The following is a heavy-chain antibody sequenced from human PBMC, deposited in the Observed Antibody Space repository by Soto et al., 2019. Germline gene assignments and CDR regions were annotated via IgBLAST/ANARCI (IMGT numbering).Heavy chain of an antibody. Sequence: GASVKVSCKASGYTFTSYAMNWVRQAPGQRLEWMGWINAGNGNTKYSQKFQGRVTITRDTSASTAYMELSGLRSEDTAVYYCARDPGYSYGSTWGQGTLVTVSS. J-gene: IGHJ5*02. D-gene: IGHD5-18*01. CDR3: ARDPGYSYGST. CDR2: INAGNGNT. CDR1: GYTFTSYA. V-gene: IGHV1-3*01.